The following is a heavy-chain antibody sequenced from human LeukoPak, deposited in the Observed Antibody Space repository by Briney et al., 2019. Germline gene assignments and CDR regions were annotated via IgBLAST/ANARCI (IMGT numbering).Heavy chain of an antibody. D-gene: IGHD4-17*01. Sequence: SETLSLTCTVSSGSISSSSHYWGWIRQPPGKGLEWIGSIYYSGSTYYNPSLKSRVTISVDTSKNQFSLKLSSVTATDTAVYYCASLTTVTQGYFDSWGQGTLVTVSS. J-gene: IGHJ4*02. CDR2: IYYSGST. CDR3: ASLTTVTQGYFDS. V-gene: IGHV4-39*01. CDR1: SGSISSSSHY.